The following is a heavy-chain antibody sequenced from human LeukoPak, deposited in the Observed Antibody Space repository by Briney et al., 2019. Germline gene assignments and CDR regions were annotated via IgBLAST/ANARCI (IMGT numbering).Heavy chain of an antibody. CDR2: IYTSETT. Sequence: SETLSLTCTVSGASINSYYWSWIRQPPGKGLEWIGYIYTSETTKCNPSLRSRVSISIDTSKNQFSLRLSSMTAADTAVYYCARHRSPSSLSYFDIWGQGTLVIVSS. CDR3: ARHRSPSSLSYFDI. J-gene: IGHJ4*02. D-gene: IGHD6-19*01. CDR1: GASINSYY. V-gene: IGHV4-4*09.